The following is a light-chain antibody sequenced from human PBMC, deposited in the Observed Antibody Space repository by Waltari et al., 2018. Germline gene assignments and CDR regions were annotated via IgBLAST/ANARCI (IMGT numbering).Light chain of an antibody. CDR1: SSNIGAGYD. J-gene: IGLJ2*01. Sequence: QSVLTQPPSVSGAPGQRITISCPGSSSNIGAGYDVHWFQQLPGTAPKLLIYINTNRPSGVPDRFSGSRSGTSASLAITGLRAEDEADYYCQSYDSSLSGRVFGGGTKVTVV. V-gene: IGLV1-40*01. CDR3: QSYDSSLSGRV. CDR2: INT.